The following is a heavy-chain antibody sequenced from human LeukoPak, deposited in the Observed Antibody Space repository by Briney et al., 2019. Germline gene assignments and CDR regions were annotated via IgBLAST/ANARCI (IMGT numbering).Heavy chain of an antibody. CDR3: TWAPMNWFDP. Sequence: GGSLRLSCAASGFTFSGSAMHWVRQASGKGLEWVGRIRSKANSYATAYAASVKGRFTISRDDSKNTAYLQMDSLKTEDTAVYYCTWAPMNWFDPWGQGTLVTVSS. CDR2: IRSKANSYAT. V-gene: IGHV3-73*01. CDR1: GFTFSGSA. J-gene: IGHJ5*02.